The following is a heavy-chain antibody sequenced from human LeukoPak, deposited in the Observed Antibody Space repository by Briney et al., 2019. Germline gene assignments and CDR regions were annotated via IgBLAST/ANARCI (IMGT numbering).Heavy chain of an antibody. Sequence: SETPSLTCTVSGGSISSYYWSWIRQPPGKGLEWIGYIYYSGSTNYNPSLKSRVTISVDTSKNQFSLKLSSVTAADTAVYYCARRPAAHFDYWGQGTLVTVSS. J-gene: IGHJ4*02. CDR2: IYYSGST. D-gene: IGHD2-2*01. CDR1: GGSISSYY. CDR3: ARRPAAHFDY. V-gene: IGHV4-59*08.